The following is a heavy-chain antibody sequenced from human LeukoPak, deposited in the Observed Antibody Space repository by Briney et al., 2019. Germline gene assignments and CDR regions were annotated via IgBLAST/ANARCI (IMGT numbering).Heavy chain of an antibody. Sequence: SETLSLTCAVYGGSLSGYYWSWIRQPPGKGLEWIGEINQSGRTNYNPSLKSRVTISIDTSNDQFSLNLISVTAADTAVYLVRGVINNNWFDPWGQGTLVTVSS. J-gene: IGHJ5*02. CDR2: INQSGRT. CDR1: GGSLSGYY. V-gene: IGHV4-34*01. CDR3: RGVINNNWFDP. D-gene: IGHD3-10*01.